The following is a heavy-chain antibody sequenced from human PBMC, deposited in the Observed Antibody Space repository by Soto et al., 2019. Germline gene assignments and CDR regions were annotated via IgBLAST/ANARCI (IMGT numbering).Heavy chain of an antibody. D-gene: IGHD3-10*01. CDR3: APLWFGELYYYYGMDV. CDR2: IYYSGST. V-gene: IGHV4-39*01. CDR1: GGSISSSSYY. Sequence: ASETLSLTCTVSGGSISSSSYYWGWIRQPPGKGLEWIGSIYYSGSTYYNPSLKSRVTISVDTSKNQFSLKLSSVTAADTAVYYCAPLWFGELYYYYGMDVWGQGTTVTVS. J-gene: IGHJ6*02.